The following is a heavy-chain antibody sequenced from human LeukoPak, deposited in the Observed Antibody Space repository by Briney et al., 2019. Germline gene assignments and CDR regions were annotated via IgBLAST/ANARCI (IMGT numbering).Heavy chain of an antibody. D-gene: IGHD2-21*01. CDR3: ARDGSLYCGGDCYLGY. CDR2: ISSSSSTI. J-gene: IGHJ4*02. CDR1: GLTFSTYS. V-gene: IGHV3-48*01. Sequence: GGSLRLSCAASGLTFSTYSMNWVRQAPGKGLEWVSYISSSSSTIYYADSVKGRFTISRDNAKNSLYLQMNSLRAEDTAVYYCARDGSLYCGGDCYLGYWGQGTLVTVSS.